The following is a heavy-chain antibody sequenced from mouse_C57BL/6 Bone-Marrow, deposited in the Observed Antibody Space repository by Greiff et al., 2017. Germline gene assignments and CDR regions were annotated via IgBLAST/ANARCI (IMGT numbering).Heavy chain of an antibody. D-gene: IGHD1-1*01. CDR3: TRGSIYYYGSSYGFFAY. Sequence: EVQLQQSGTVLARPGASVKMSCKTSGYTFTSYWMHWVKQRPGQGLEWIGAIYPGNSDTSYNQKFKGKAKLNAVTSASTAYMELSSLTNEDSAVYYCTRGSIYYYGSSYGFFAYWGQGTLVTVSA. CDR1: GYTFTSYW. J-gene: IGHJ3*01. V-gene: IGHV1-5*01. CDR2: IYPGNSDT.